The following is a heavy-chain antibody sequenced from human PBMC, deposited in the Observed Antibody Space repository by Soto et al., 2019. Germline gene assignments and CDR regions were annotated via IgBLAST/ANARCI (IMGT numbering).Heavy chain of an antibody. CDR3: AKIAVSGPFDY. V-gene: IGHV4-4*02. CDR2: IFQSGST. J-gene: IGHJ4*02. D-gene: IGHD6-19*01. CDR1: GASISSSNC. Sequence: SETLSLTCTISGASISSSNCWNWVRQPPGKGLEWIGEIFQSGSTNYNPSFKSRVTISMDKPKNQFSLKLSSVTAADTAMYYCAKIAVSGPFDYWGQGMLVT.